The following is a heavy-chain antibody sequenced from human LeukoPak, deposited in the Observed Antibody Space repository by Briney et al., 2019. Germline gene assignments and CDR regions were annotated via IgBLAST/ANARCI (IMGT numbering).Heavy chain of an antibody. CDR2: ISYDGSNK. CDR1: GFTFSSYA. J-gene: IGHJ4*02. CDR3: AKDLEAVVD. D-gene: IGHD2-15*01. V-gene: IGHV3-30-3*01. Sequence: GGSLRLSCAASGFTFSSYAMHWVRQAPGKGLEWVAVISYDGSNKYYADSVKGRFTISRDNSKNTLYLQMNSLRAEDTAVYYCAKDLEAVVDWGQGTLVTVSS.